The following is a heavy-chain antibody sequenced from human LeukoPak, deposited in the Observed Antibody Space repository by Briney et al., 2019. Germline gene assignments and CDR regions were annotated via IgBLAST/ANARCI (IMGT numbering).Heavy chain of an antibody. D-gene: IGHD5-12*01. V-gene: IGHV4-39*01. Sequence: SETLSLTCTVSGGSISSGSYYWGWIRQPPGKGLEWIGSIYSSGSTYYNPSLKSRVTISADTSKNQFSLNLTPVTAADTAAYYCARQRGYSGNYYSSSHFDYWGQGALVTVSS. CDR2: IYSSGST. J-gene: IGHJ4*02. CDR3: ARQRGYSGNYYSSSHFDY. CDR1: GGSISSGSYY.